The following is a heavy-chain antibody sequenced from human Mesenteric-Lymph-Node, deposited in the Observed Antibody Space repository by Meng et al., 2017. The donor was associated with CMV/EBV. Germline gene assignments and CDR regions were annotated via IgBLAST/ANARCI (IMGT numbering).Heavy chain of an antibody. J-gene: IGHJ4*02. CDR3: ARVVRGYSYGPTDY. D-gene: IGHD5-18*01. Sequence: SGFTFSDYYMSWVRQAPGKGLEWVSYISSSGSTIYYADSVKGRFTISRDNAKNSLYLQMNSLRAEDTAVYYCARVVRGYSYGPTDYWGQGTLVTVSS. V-gene: IGHV3-11*04. CDR2: ISSSGSTI. CDR1: GFTFSDYY.